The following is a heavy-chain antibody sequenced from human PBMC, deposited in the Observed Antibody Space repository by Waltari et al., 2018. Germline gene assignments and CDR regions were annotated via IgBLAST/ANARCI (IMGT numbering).Heavy chain of an antibody. CDR3: ARAPITPNGNVDP. D-gene: IGHD1-20*01. CDR1: GYTFTGYY. CDR2: INPNIGGT. J-gene: IGHJ5*02. V-gene: IGHV1-2*02. Sequence: QVQLVQSGAEVKKPGASVKVSCKASGYTFTGYYMHWVRQAPGQGLEWMGWINPNIGGTNYARKFQGRVTMTRDTSISTAYMELSRLRSDDTAVYYCARAPITPNGNVDPWGQGTLVTVSS.